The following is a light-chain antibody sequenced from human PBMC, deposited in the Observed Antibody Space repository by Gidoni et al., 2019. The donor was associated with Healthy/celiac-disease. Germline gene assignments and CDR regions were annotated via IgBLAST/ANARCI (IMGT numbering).Light chain of an antibody. CDR1: QSVSSN. CDR3: QQYNNWPSC. V-gene: IGKV3-15*01. J-gene: IGKJ2*03. CDR2: GAS. Sequence: EIVMTQSPATLSVSPGERATLSCRASQSVSSNLAWYQQKPGQAPRLLIYGASTSATGIPARFSGSGSGTEFTLTISSLQSEDFAVYYCQQYNNWPSCFXQXTKLEIK.